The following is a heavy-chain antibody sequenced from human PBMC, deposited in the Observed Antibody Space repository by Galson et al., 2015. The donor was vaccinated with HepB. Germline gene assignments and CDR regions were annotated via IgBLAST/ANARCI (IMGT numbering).Heavy chain of an antibody. J-gene: IGHJ4*02. CDR1: GYTFTGYY. D-gene: IGHD2-15*01. V-gene: IGHV1-2*06. Sequence: SVKVSCKASGYTFTGYYVHWVRQAPGQGLEWMGRINPNSGGTNYAQKFQGRVTMTRDTSISTAYMELSRLRSDDTAVYYCARDIVVVVAAAPGDYWGQGTLVTVSS. CDR3: ARDIVVVVAAAPGDY. CDR2: INPNSGGT.